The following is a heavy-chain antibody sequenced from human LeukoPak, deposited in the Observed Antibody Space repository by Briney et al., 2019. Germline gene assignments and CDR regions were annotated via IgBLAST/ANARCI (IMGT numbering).Heavy chain of an antibody. D-gene: IGHD2-2*01. V-gene: IGHV5-51*01. CDR2: IYPGDSDT. CDR3: ARSCSSTSCHNYYYYYCGMDV. CDR1: GYSFTSYW. J-gene: IGHJ6*02. Sequence: GESLKISCKGSGYSFTSYWIGWGRQMPGKGLEWMGIIYPGDSDTRYSPSFQGQVTISADKSIRIAYLQWSTLKASDTAIYYCARSCSSTSCHNYYYYYCGMDVWGQGTTVTVSS.